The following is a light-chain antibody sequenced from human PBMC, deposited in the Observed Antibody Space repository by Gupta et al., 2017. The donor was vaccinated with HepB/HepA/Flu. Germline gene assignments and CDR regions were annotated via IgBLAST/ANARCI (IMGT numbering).Light chain of an antibody. CDR3: QQYNSYSPLT. Sequence: DIQMTLSPSTLSASVGDSVTITGRASQSISSWLSGYQQKPGKAPKLLIYKASSLESGVPSRCSGRGSGTEFTLIISSLQPDDFATYYCQQYNSYSPLTFGGGTKVEIK. J-gene: IGKJ4*01. V-gene: IGKV1-5*03. CDR1: QSISSW. CDR2: KAS.